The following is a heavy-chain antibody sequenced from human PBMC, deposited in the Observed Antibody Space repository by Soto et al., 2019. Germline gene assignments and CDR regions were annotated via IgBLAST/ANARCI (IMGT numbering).Heavy chain of an antibody. Sequence: GGSLRLSCAASGFTFNSYAMSWVRQAPGKGLGWVSGISGSGGSTYYADSVKGRFTISRDNAKNSLYLQMNSLRDEDTAGYYCARGLPLAYFFDLWGQGALVTVSS. CDR2: ISGSGGST. D-gene: IGHD6-13*01. CDR1: GFTFNSYA. J-gene: IGHJ4*02. V-gene: IGHV3-23*01. CDR3: ARGLPLAYFFDL.